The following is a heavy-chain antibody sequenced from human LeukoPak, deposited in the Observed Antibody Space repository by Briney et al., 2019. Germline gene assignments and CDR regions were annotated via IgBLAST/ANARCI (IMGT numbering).Heavy chain of an antibody. V-gene: IGHV4-39*07. CDR2: IYYSGST. CDR1: GGSISSSSYY. CDR3: ARGPIVGASYY. Sequence: RASETLSLTCTVSGGSISSSSYYWGWFRQPPGKGLEWIGSIYYSGSTYYNPSLKSRVTISVDTSKNQFSLKLSSVTAADTAVYYCARGPIVGASYYWGQGTLVTVSS. J-gene: IGHJ4*02. D-gene: IGHD1-26*01.